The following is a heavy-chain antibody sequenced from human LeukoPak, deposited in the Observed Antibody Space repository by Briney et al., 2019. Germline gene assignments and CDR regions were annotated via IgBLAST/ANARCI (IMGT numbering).Heavy chain of an antibody. CDR1: GGSISSSNW. Sequence: PSETLSLTCAVSGGSISSSNWWSWVRQPPGKGLEWIGEIYHSGSTNYNPSLKSRVTISVDKSKNQFSLKLSSVTAADTAVYYCARDPGYSSSWNTPSFDYWGQGTLVTVSS. CDR2: IYHSGST. D-gene: IGHD6-13*01. V-gene: IGHV4-4*02. J-gene: IGHJ4*02. CDR3: ARDPGYSSSWNTPSFDY.